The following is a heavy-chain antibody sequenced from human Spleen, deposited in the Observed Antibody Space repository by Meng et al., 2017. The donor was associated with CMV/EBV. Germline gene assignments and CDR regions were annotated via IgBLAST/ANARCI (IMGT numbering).Heavy chain of an antibody. CDR1: GFTFSSYG. D-gene: IGHD2-21*01. J-gene: IGHJ4*02. Sequence: GGSLRLSCAASGFTFSSYGMHWVRQTPGKGLEWVAFIRFDANNKFYVDSVKGRFTISRDNSKNTLYLQMNSLRAEDTAVYYCAKDSLSSRSLRMWFFFDYWGQGTLVTVSS. CDR2: IRFDANNK. CDR3: AKDSLSSRSLRMWFFFDY. V-gene: IGHV3-30*02.